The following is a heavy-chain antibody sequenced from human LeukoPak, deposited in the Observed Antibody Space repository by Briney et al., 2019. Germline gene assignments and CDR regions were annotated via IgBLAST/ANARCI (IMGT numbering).Heavy chain of an antibody. D-gene: IGHD6-19*01. CDR2: INHSGSI. CDR1: GGSFSGYY. CDR3: ARRGRGWHA. Sequence: PSETLSLTCAVYGGSFSGYYWSWIRQTPGKGLEWIGEINHSGSINYNPSLKSRVTISVDTSKNQFSLKLTSVTAADTAVYYCARRGRGWHAWGQGNLVTVSS. J-gene: IGHJ5*02. V-gene: IGHV4-34*01.